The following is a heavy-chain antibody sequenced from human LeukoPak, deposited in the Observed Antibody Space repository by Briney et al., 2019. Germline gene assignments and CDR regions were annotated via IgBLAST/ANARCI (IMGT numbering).Heavy chain of an antibody. D-gene: IGHD6-13*01. J-gene: IGHJ4*02. Sequence: ASVKVSCKAFGYTFTSYDINWVQQATGQGLEWMGWMNPNSGNTGYAQKFQGRVTMTRNTSISTAYMELSSLRSEDTAVYYCVLGYSSSWYYFDFWGQGALVTVSS. CDR2: MNPNSGNT. V-gene: IGHV1-8*01. CDR3: VLGYSSSWYYFDF. CDR1: GYTFTSYD.